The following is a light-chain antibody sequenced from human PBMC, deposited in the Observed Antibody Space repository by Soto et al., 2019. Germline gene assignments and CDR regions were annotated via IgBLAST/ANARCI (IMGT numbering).Light chain of an antibody. Sequence: QSVLTRPPSASGTPGQRVTISCSGSSSNIGSNTVNWYQQLPGTAPKLLIYANNQRPSGVPDRFSGSKSGTSGSLAISGLQSEDEAEYYCAAWDDSLIGVVFGGGTKLTVL. CDR1: SSNIGSNT. CDR3: AAWDDSLIGVV. CDR2: ANN. J-gene: IGLJ2*01. V-gene: IGLV1-44*01.